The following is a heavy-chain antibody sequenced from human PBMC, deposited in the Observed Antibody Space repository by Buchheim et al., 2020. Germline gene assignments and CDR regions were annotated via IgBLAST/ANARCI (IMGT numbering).Heavy chain of an antibody. CDR2: IYPTGGST. CDR1: GYTFTNYN. D-gene: IGHD6-6*01. J-gene: IGHJ4*02. V-gene: IGHV1-46*01. Sequence: QVQLVQSGAEVQKPGASVKVSCKTSGYTFTNYNIHWVRQAPGQGLEWMGIIYPTGGSTSYTPRFQGRVTMTRDTSTSTVYMKLSSLRSDDTAVYYCARDGSSSSFGYWGQGTL. CDR3: ARDGSSSSFGY.